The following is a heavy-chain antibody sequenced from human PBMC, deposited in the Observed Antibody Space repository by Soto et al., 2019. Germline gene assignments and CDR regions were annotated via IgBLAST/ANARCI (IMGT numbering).Heavy chain of an antibody. CDR2: IYYSGST. V-gene: IGHV4-31*03. J-gene: IGHJ6*02. D-gene: IGHD6-13*01. CDR3: ARARGSSPRGYYGMDV. Sequence: SETLSLTCTVSGGSISSGGYYWSWIRQHPGKGLEWIGYIYYSGSTYYNPSLKSRVTISVDTSKNQFSLKLSSVTAADTAVYYCARARGSSPRGYYGMDVWGQGTTVTVSS. CDR1: GGSISSGGYY.